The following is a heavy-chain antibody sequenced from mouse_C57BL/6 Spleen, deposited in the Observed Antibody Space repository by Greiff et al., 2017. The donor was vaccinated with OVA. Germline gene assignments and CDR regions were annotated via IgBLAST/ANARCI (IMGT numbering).Heavy chain of an antibody. D-gene: IGHD1-1*01. CDR1: GYTFTSSW. CDR2: IDPSDSET. CDR3: ARGFGYYGSSSYYFDY. V-gene: IGHV1-52*01. Sequence: VQLQQPGAELVRPGSSVKLSCKASGYTFTSSWMHWVKQRPIQGLEWIGNIDPSDSETHSNQKFKDKATLTVDKSSSTAYMQLSSLTSEDSAVYYCARGFGYYGSSSYYFDYWGQGTTLTVSS. J-gene: IGHJ2*01.